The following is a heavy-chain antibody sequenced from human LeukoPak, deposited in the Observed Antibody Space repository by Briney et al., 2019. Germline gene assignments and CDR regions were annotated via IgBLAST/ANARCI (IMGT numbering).Heavy chain of an antibody. CDR1: EFTFSSYG. CDR2: ISGSGGTT. D-gene: IGHD3-22*01. J-gene: IGHJ4*02. CDR3: AKTIGYYSD. Sequence: GGSLRLSCAASEFTFSSYGMNWVRQAPGKGLEWVSGISGSGGTTYYADSVKGRFTISRDNSRNSLSLQVSSLRAEDTAVYYCAKTIGYYSDWGQGTLVTVSS. V-gene: IGHV3-23*01.